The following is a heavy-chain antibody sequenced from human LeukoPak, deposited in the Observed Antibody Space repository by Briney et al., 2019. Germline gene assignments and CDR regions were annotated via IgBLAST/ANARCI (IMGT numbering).Heavy chain of an antibody. CDR2: INTNTGNP. CDR3: ARDHGSQRYWFDP. J-gene: IGHJ5*02. CDR1: GYTFTSYA. V-gene: IGHV7-4-1*02. Sequence: ASVKVSCKASGYTFTSYAINWVRQAPGQGLGWMGWINTNTGNPTYAQGFTGRFVFSLDTSVTTAYLQISSLEVEDTAVYYCARDHGSQRYWFDPWGQGTLVTVSS. D-gene: IGHD1-26*01.